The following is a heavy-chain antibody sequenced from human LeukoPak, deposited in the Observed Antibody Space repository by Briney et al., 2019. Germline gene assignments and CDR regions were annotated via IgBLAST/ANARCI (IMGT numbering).Heavy chain of an antibody. CDR3: ARDDPTLFWSGSPFY. J-gene: IGHJ4*02. V-gene: IGHV3-7*01. Sequence: GGSLRLSCAASVFTFNSYCMSWVRQAPGLWLEWVANLKQDGSEKYYVDSVKGRFTISRDNAKNSLYLQMNSLKAEDTAVYYCARDDPTLFWSGSPFYWGQGTLVTVSS. D-gene: IGHD3-3*01. CDR2: LKQDGSEK. CDR1: VFTFNSYC.